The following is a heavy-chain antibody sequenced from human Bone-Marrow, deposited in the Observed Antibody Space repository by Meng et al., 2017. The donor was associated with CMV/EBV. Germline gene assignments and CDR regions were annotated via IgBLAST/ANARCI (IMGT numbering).Heavy chain of an antibody. CDR3: ARGGHSKVYYYGMDV. Sequence: ASVKVSCKASGYTFTSYDINWVRQATGQGLEWMGWMNPNSGNTGYAQKFQGRVTITRNTSISTAYMELSSLGSEDTAVYYCARGGHSKVYYYGMDVWGQGTTVTVSS. CDR2: MNPNSGNT. D-gene: IGHD4-11*01. J-gene: IGHJ6*02. CDR1: GYTFTSYD. V-gene: IGHV1-8*03.